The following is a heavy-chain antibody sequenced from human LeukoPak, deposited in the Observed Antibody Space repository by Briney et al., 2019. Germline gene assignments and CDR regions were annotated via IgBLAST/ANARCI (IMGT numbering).Heavy chain of an antibody. J-gene: IGHJ4*02. Sequence: APVTVSCKASGGTFSSYAISWVRQAPGQGLEWMGRIIPIFGTANYAQKFQGRVTITTDESTSTAYMELSSLRSEDTAVYYCARLGVRTMTFDYWGQGTLVTVSS. CDR1: GGTFSSYA. V-gene: IGHV1-69*05. CDR3: ARLGVRTMTFDY. CDR2: IIPIFGTA. D-gene: IGHD3-22*01.